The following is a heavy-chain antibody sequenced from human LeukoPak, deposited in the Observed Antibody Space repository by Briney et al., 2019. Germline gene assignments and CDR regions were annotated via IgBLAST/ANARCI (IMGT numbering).Heavy chain of an antibody. CDR1: GGSISSYY. D-gene: IGHD6-13*01. V-gene: IGHV4-59*01. CDR2: IYYSGST. Sequence: SETLSLTCTVSGGSISSYYWSWIRQPPGKGLEWIGYIYYSGSTNYNPSLKSRVTISVDTSKNQFSLKLSSVTAADTAVYYCARVVRGSSEPYFDYWGQGTLVTVSS. J-gene: IGHJ4*02. CDR3: ARVVRGSSEPYFDY.